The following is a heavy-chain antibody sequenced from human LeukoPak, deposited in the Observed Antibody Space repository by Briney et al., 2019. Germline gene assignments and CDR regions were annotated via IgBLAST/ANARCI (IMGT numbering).Heavy chain of an antibody. CDR3: ARERIDSGYNYYYYGMDV. CDR2: INSDGSST. Sequence: GGSLRLSCAASGFTFSSYWMHWVRHAPGKWLVWVSRINSDGSSTIYADSVKGRFTISRDNAKNTLYLQMTSLRAEDTAVYYCARERIDSGYNYYYYGMDVWGKGTTVTVSS. V-gene: IGHV3-74*01. CDR1: GFTFSSYW. J-gene: IGHJ6*04. D-gene: IGHD5-12*01.